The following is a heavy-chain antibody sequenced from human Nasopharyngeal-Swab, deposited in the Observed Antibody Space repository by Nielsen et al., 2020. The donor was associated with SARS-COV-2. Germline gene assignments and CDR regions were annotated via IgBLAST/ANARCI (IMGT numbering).Heavy chain of an antibody. CDR3: AREEGYASGSYSN. J-gene: IGHJ4*02. V-gene: IGHV1-69*13. CDR1: GGTFRNNA. Sequence: SVKVSCKASGGTFRNNAISWVRQARGRGLEWLGQIIPVYGSANYAHKFQGRVTITADESTSTAYMELRRLVSDDTAVYYCAREEGYASGSYSNWGQGALVTVSA. D-gene: IGHD3-10*01. CDR2: IIPVYGSA.